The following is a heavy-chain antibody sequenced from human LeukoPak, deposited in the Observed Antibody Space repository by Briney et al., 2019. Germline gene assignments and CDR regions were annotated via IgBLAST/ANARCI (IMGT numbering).Heavy chain of an antibody. Sequence: SETLSLTCAVYGGSFSGYYWSWIRQPPGKGLEWIGSIYYSGSTYYNPSLKSRVTISVDTSKNQFSLKLSSVTAADTAVYYCARRPLYDYYDSSGERDYWGQGTLVTVSS. CDR2: IYYSGST. CDR3: ARRPLYDYYDSSGERDY. V-gene: IGHV4-34*01. D-gene: IGHD3-22*01. CDR1: GGSFSGYY. J-gene: IGHJ4*02.